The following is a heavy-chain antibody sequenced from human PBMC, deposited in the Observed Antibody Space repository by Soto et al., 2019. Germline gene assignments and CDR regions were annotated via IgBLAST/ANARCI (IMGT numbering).Heavy chain of an antibody. D-gene: IGHD5-18*01. CDR2: IWYDGSNQ. V-gene: IGHV3-33*02. Sequence: GGSLRLSCATSGFTFNTNGMHWVRQAPGKGLEWVAFIWYDGSNQYYTDSVKGRFTISRDDSTNTLFLQMNSLRADDTGVYFCVRDRDLYRAMFHADLWGQGTLVTGSS. J-gene: IGHJ4*01. CDR1: GFTFNTNG. CDR3: VRDRDLYRAMFHADL.